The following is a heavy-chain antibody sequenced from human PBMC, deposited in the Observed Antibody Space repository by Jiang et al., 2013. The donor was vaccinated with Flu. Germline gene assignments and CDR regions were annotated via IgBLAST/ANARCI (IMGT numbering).Heavy chain of an antibody. V-gene: IGHV4-4*07. CDR1: GGSISSYY. CDR3: AREIPSNYDILTGYYTGQNFDY. J-gene: IGHJ4*02. CDR2: IYTSGST. D-gene: IGHD3-9*01. Sequence: SGGSISSYYWSWIRQPAGKGLEWIGRIYTSGSTNYNPSLKSRVTMSVDTSKNQFPLKLSSVTAADTAVYYCAREIPSNYDILTGYYTGQNFDYWGQGTLVTVSS.